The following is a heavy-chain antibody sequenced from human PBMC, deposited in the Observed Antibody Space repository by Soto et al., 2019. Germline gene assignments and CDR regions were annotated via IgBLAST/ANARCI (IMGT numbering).Heavy chain of an antibody. CDR1: GGTFSSYA. CDR3: ARVIAAAGDYYFDY. CDR2: IIPIFGTA. D-gene: IGHD6-13*01. V-gene: IGHV1-69*13. Sequence: ASVKVSCKASGGTFSSYAISWVRQAPGQGLEWMGGIIPIFGTANYAQKFQGRVTITADESTSTAYMELSSLRSEDTAVYYCARVIAAAGDYYFDYWGQGTLVTVSS. J-gene: IGHJ4*02.